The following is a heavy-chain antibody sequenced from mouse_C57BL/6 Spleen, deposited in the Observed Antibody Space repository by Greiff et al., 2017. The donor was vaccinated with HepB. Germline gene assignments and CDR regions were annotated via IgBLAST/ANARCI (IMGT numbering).Heavy chain of an antibody. CDR3: ARPPTVVARDYAMDY. J-gene: IGHJ4*01. Sequence: EVKLVESGGGLVQPGGSLKLSCAASGFTFSDYYMYWVRQTPEKRLEWVAYISNGGGSTYYPDTVKGRFTISRDNAKNTLYLQMSRLKSEDTAMYYCARPPTVVARDYAMDYWGQGTSVTVSS. CDR1: GFTFSDYY. CDR2: ISNGGGST. D-gene: IGHD1-1*01. V-gene: IGHV5-12*01.